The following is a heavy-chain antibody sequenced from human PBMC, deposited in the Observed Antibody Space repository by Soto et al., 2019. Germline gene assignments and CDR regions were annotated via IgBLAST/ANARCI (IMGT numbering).Heavy chain of an antibody. CDR1: GFPFSSYW. D-gene: IGHD3-9*01. Sequence: DVQLVESGGDLVQRGGSLRLSCAASGFPFSSYWIHWVRHTPGKRLDWVARISGDGVTTYYADSVTGRFTVSRDNAKNTLSLQISGLRAEDTAVYYCAREYYGLLTGYYTDYWGQGTLVSVSS. CDR3: AREYYGLLTGYYTDY. J-gene: IGHJ4*02. V-gene: IGHV3-74*01. CDR2: ISGDGVTT.